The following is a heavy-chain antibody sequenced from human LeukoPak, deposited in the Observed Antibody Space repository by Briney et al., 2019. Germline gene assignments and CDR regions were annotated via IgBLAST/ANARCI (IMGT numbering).Heavy chain of an antibody. J-gene: IGHJ4*02. Sequence: SETLSLTCTVSGGSISNYYWSWIRQPAGKGLEWIGRIYTSGSANYNPSLKSRVTMSVDTSKNQFSLKLSSATAADTAVYYCARGPDGSGYYPFDYWAREPWSPSPQ. V-gene: IGHV4-4*07. D-gene: IGHD3-22*01. CDR2: IYTSGSA. CDR3: ARGPDGSGYYPFDY. CDR1: GGSISNYY.